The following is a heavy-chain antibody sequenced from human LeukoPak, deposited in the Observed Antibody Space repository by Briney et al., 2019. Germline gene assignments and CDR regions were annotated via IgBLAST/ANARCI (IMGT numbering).Heavy chain of an antibody. CDR3: ARGRDIVVVPAAGGGMDV. Sequence: SETLSLTCAVYGGSFSGYYWSWLRQPPGKGLEWIGEINHSGSTNYNPSLKSRVTISVDTSKNQFSLKLSSVTAADTAVYYCARGRDIVVVPAAGGGMDVWGQGTTVTVSS. CDR2: INHSGST. CDR1: GGSFSGYY. J-gene: IGHJ6*02. D-gene: IGHD2-2*01. V-gene: IGHV4-34*01.